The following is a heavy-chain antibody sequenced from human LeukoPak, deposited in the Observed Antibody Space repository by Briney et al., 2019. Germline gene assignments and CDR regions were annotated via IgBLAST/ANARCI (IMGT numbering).Heavy chain of an antibody. J-gene: IGHJ4*02. Sequence: PGGSLRLSCAASGFTVSSNYMNWPRQAPGKGLEWISIIYSGGSTYYADSVKGRFTISRDNSKNTLYLQMNSLRAEDTAVYYCGGSGSWYFDYWGRGTLVTVSS. V-gene: IGHV3-53*01. CDR1: GFTVSSNY. D-gene: IGHD3-10*01. CDR2: IYSGGST. CDR3: GGSGSWYFDY.